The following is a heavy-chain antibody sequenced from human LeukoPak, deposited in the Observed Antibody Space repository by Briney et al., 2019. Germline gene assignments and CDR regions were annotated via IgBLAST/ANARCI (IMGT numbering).Heavy chain of an antibody. CDR3: ARGDTMV. CDR1: GYTFTDYY. D-gene: IGHD3-10*01. CDR2: INSKSGGP. J-gene: IGHJ1*01. V-gene: IGHV1-2*02. Sequence: ASVKVSCKTSGYTFTDYYIHWVRQAPGQVLEWMGWINSKSGGPKYAQRFQGRVTMTRDTSISTAYMELSRLRSDDTAVYYCARGDTMVWGQGTLVTVSS.